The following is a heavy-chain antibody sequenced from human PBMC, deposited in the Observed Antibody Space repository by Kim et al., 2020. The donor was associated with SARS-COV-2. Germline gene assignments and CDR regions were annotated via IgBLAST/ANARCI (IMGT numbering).Heavy chain of an antibody. D-gene: IGHD6-19*01. J-gene: IGHJ6*02. CDR2: IKQDGSEK. CDR1: GFTFRSYW. V-gene: IGHV3-7*01. Sequence: GGSLRLSCAASGFTFRSYWMNWVRQAPGKGLEWVANIKQDGSEKYYVDSVKGRFTISRDNAKNSLYLQMNSLRAEDTAVYYCARHSNNSGWYRGKYYYHAMDVWGQGTTVTVSS. CDR3: ARHSNNSGWYRGKYYYHAMDV.